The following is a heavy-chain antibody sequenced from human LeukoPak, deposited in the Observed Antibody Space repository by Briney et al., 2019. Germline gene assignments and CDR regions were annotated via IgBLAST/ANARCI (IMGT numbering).Heavy chain of an antibody. D-gene: IGHD6-6*01. CDR3: ASYRYGSSFAFDI. V-gene: IGHV3-66*01. J-gene: IGHJ3*02. CDR1: GFTVSTNY. CDR2: IYSGGST. Sequence: HPGGSLRLSCGASGFTVSTNYMSLVRQAPGKGLEWVSIIYSGGSTYYADSVKGRFTISRDNSKNTLYLQMNSLRAEDTAVYYCASYRYGSSFAFDIWGQGTMVTVSS.